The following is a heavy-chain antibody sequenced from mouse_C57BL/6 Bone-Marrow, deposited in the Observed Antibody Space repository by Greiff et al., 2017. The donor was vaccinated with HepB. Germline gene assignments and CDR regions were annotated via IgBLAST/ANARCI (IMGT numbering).Heavy chain of an antibody. CDR1: GFTFSSYG. D-gene: IGHD2-3*01. CDR2: ISSGGSYT. J-gene: IGHJ2*01. V-gene: IGHV5-6*01. Sequence: EVKLMESGGDLVKPGGSLKLSCAASGFTFSSYGMSWVRQTPDKRLEWVATISSGGSYTYYPDSVKGRFTISRDNAKNTLYLQMSSLKSEDTAMYYRARQGGYYDYWGQGTTLTVSS. CDR3: ARQGGYYDY.